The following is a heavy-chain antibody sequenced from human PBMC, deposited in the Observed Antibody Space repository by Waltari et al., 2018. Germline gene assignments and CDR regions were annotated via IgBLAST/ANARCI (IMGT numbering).Heavy chain of an antibody. CDR3: ARHVTIFGVVIV. J-gene: IGHJ4*02. V-gene: IGHV4-38-2*01. D-gene: IGHD3-3*01. CDR2: IYHSGST. CDR1: GYSISSGYY. Sequence: VQLQESGPGLVKPSETLSLTCAVSGYSISSGYYWGWIRQPPGKGLEWIGSIYHSGSTYYNPSLKSRVTISVDTSKNQFSLKLSSVTAADTAVYYCARHVTIFGVVIVWGQGTLVTVSS.